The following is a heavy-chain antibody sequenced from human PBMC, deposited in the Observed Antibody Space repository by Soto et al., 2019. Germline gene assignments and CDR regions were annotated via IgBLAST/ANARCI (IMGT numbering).Heavy chain of an antibody. V-gene: IGHV1-69*01. J-gene: IGHJ4*02. CDR1: GGAFSNFA. D-gene: IGHD3-10*01. CDR3: VRGGSGSRGDY. Sequence: QVQLVQSGAEMKKPGSSVKVSCKTSGGAFSNFAVSWVRQAPGQGLEWVGGITPILGTPSYAQKFQGRVTITADVSTTSAYMEITSLTSADTALYYCVRGGSGSRGDYWGQGTLVTVSS. CDR2: ITPILGTP.